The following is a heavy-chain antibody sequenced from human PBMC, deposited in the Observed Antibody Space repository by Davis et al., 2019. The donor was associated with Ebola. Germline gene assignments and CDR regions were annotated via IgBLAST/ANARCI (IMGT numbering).Heavy chain of an antibody. Sequence: MPGGSLRLSCAVYGGSFSDYYWSWIRQPPGKGLEWIGEINHSGSTNYNPSLKSRVTILIDASKNQFSLKLSSVTAADTAVYYCARGLKGTAAGLGYWGQGNLVTVSS. J-gene: IGHJ4*02. CDR2: INHSGST. CDR3: ARGLKGTAAGLGY. D-gene: IGHD6-13*01. V-gene: IGHV4-34*01. CDR1: GGSFSDYY.